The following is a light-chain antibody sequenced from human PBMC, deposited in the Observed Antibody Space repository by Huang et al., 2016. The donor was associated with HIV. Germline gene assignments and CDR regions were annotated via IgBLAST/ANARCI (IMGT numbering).Light chain of an antibody. CDR2: LGS. CDR1: QSLLHSNGYNY. V-gene: IGKV2-28*01. CDR3: MQALETPRT. J-gene: IGKJ1*01. Sequence: DIVMTQYPLSLSVTPGEPASISCRSSQSLLHSNGYNYLDWYLQKPGQSQQLLIYLGSNRASGVPDRFSGSGSGTDSTLKISRVEAEDVGVYYCMQALETPRTFGQGTKVEIK.